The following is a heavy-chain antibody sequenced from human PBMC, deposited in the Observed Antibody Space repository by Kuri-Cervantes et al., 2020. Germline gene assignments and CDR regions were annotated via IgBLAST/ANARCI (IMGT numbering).Heavy chain of an antibody. J-gene: IGHJ6*02. CDR2: INPSGGGT. Sequence: ASVKVSCKASGYTFTSYYMHWVRQAPGQGLEWMGIINPSGGGTSYAQKFQGRVTMTRDTSTSTVYMELSSLRSEDTAAYYCATDIVVVPAAITYGMDVWGQGTTVTVSS. D-gene: IGHD2-2*02. V-gene: IGHV1-46*01. CDR1: GYTFTSYY. CDR3: ATDIVVVPAAITYGMDV.